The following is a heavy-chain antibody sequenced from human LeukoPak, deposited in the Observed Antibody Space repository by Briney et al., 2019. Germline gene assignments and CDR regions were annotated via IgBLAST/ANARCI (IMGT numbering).Heavy chain of an antibody. J-gene: IGHJ4*02. CDR1: GGSISSGSYY. D-gene: IGHD4-23*01. CDR2: IYTSGST. V-gene: IGHV4-61*02. CDR3: ARRGGHGGSFDY. Sequence: SQTLSLTCTVSGGSISSGSYYWSWIRQPAGKGLEWIGRIYTSGSTNYNPSLKSRVTISVDTSKNQFSLKLSSVTAADAAVYYCARRGGHGGSFDYWGQGTLVTVSS.